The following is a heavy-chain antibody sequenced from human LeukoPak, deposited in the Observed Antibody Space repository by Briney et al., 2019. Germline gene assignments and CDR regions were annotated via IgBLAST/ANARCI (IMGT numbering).Heavy chain of an antibody. Sequence: PSETLSLTCNVSGDSLTSHFWIWIRHPPEKGLEWIGYVFHSGTTNYSPPLKSRVTISLDTSKKQFYLRLASVTAADTAVYYCARRMATVTDAFDIWGRGTMVSVSS. CDR1: GDSLTSHF. J-gene: IGHJ3*02. D-gene: IGHD5-24*01. CDR2: VFHSGTT. V-gene: IGHV4-59*08. CDR3: ARRMATVTDAFDI.